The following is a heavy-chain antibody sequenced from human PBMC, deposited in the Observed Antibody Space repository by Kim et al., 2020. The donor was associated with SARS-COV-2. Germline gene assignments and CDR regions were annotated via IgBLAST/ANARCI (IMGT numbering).Heavy chain of an antibody. CDR1: GGSISSYY. J-gene: IGHJ4*02. CDR3: ARGPNSSSWSTHFDY. V-gene: IGHV4-59*01. Sequence: SETLSLTCTVSGGSISSYYWSWIRQPPGKGLEWIGYIYYSGSTNYNPSLKSRVTISVDTSKNQFSLKLSSVTAADTAVYYCARGPNSSSWSTHFDYWGQG. D-gene: IGHD6-13*01. CDR2: IYYSGST.